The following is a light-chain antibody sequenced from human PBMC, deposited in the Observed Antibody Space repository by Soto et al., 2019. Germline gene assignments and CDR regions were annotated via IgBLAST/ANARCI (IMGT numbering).Light chain of an antibody. CDR3: QQYNTWHPIT. J-gene: IGKJ5*01. CDR1: QSVRSI. Sequence: EIVITQSPATLSVSPGERVTLSCRASQSVRSILAWYQQQPGQAPRLLIYGASTRATGLPARFSGSGSGTDFTLTISSLQSEDFAVYYCQQYNTWHPITFGQGTRLEIK. V-gene: IGKV3-15*01. CDR2: GAS.